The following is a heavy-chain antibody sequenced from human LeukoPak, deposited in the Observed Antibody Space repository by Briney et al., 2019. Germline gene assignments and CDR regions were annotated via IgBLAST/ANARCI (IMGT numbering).Heavy chain of an antibody. D-gene: IGHD5-12*01. Sequence: PGGSLRLSCKGLGYSFTTSWIGWVRQMPGKGLEWMGIIYPGDADIKYSPSLQGQVTISADKSLRTAYLQWSSLKVSDTGMYYCARGIPEGYSGYDCFDYWGQGTLVTVSS. V-gene: IGHV5-51*01. CDR3: ARGIPEGYSGYDCFDY. CDR1: GYSFTTSW. J-gene: IGHJ4*02. CDR2: IYPGDADI.